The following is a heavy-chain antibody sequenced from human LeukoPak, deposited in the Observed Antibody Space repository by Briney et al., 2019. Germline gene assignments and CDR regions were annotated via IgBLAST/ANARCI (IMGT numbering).Heavy chain of an antibody. Sequence: ASVKVCCKASGYTFISYYMHWVRQAPGQGLEWMGWINPNSGGTNYAQKFQGRVTMTRDTSISTAYMELSRLRSDDTAVYYCARERYQLLFLNWFDPWGQGTLVTVSS. CDR2: INPNSGGT. CDR1: GYTFISYY. D-gene: IGHD2-2*01. J-gene: IGHJ5*02. V-gene: IGHV1-2*02. CDR3: ARERYQLLFLNWFDP.